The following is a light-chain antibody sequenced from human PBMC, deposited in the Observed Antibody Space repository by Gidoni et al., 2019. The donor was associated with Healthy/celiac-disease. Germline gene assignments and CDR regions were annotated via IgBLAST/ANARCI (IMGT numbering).Light chain of an antibody. CDR3: QQYGSSPLT. CDR2: GAS. V-gene: IGKV3-20*01. CDR1: QSVSSSY. Sequence: DIVLTQSPGTLSLSPGERATLSCRASQSVSSSYLAWYQQKPGQAPRLLIYGASSRATGIPDRFSGSGSGTDFTLTISRLEPEDFAVYYCQQYGSSPLTFGGXTKVGIK. J-gene: IGKJ4*01.